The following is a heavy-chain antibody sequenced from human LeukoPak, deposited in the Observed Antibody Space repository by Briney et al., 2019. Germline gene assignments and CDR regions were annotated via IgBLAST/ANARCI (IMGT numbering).Heavy chain of an antibody. V-gene: IGHV4-39*01. D-gene: IGHD6-6*01. J-gene: IGHJ5*02. CDR2: IHYSGST. CDR1: GTSISSSGYF. Sequence: PSETLSLTCSVSGTSISSSGYFWGWIRQPPGKGLQWIGSIHYSGSTFYSPSLKSRVTISQDTSKDQFSLKLTSVTAADTAVYYCAALDSSSGWFDPWGRGILVTVSS. CDR3: AALDSSSGWFDP.